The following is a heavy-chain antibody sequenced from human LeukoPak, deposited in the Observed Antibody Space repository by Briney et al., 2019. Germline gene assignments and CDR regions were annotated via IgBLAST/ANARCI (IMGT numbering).Heavy chain of an antibody. CDR2: IYHSGST. V-gene: IGHV4-4*02. J-gene: IGHJ4*02. CDR3: ARDLTTVTSSFDY. Sequence: SGTLSLTCAVSGGSISSSNWWSWVRQPPGKGLEWIGEIYHSGSTNYNPSLKSRVTISVDKSENQFSLKRSSVTAADTAVYYCARDLTTVTSSFDYWGQGTLVTVSS. D-gene: IGHD4-17*01. CDR1: GGSISSSNW.